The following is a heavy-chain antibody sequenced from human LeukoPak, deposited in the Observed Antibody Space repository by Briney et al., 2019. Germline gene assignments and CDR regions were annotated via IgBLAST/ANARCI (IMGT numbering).Heavy chain of an antibody. CDR1: GFTFSSYG. J-gene: IGHJ4*02. Sequence: GRSLRLSCAASGFTFSSYGMHWVRQAPGKGLEWVAVIWYDGSNKYYAGSVKGRFTISRDNSKNTLYLQMNSLRAEDTAVYYCVSSTLYGAQDYWGQGTLVTVSS. CDR3: VSSTLYGAQDY. D-gene: IGHD4-17*01. V-gene: IGHV3-33*01. CDR2: IWYDGSNK.